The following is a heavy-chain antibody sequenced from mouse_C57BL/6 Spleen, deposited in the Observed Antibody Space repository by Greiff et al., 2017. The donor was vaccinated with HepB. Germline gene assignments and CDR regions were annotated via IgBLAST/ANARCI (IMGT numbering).Heavy chain of an antibody. V-gene: IGHV1-55*01. J-gene: IGHJ4*01. D-gene: IGHD2-2*01. CDR1: GYTFTSYW. CDR2: IYPGSGST. Sequence: QVQLQQPGAELVKPGASVKMSCKASGYTFTSYWITWVKQRPGQGLEWIGDIYPGSGSTNYNEKFKSKATLTVDTSSSTAYMQLSSLTSEESAVYYCARRGFYGYDEDMDYWGQGTSVTVSS. CDR3: ARRGFYGYDEDMDY.